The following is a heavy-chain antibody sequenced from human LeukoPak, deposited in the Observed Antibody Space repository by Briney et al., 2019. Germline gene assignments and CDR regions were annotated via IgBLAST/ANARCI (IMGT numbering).Heavy chain of an antibody. CDR2: ISYDGSNK. J-gene: IGHJ4*02. Sequence: GGSLRLSCAASGFTFSSYGMHWVRQAPGKGLEWVAVISYDGSNKYYADSVKGRFTISRDNSKNTLYLQMNSLRAEDTAVYYCAKDPYYYDSSGYYFDYWGREPWSPSPQ. D-gene: IGHD3-22*01. V-gene: IGHV3-30*18. CDR3: AKDPYYYDSSGYYFDY. CDR1: GFTFSSYG.